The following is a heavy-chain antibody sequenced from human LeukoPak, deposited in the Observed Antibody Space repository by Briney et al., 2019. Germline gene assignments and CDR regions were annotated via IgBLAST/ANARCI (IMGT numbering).Heavy chain of an antibody. CDR3: ARSADSSGYFAFFDY. V-gene: IGHV4-59*01. Sequence: SETLSLTCTVSGGFISSYYWSWIRQPPGKGLEWIGYIYYSGSTNYNPSLKSRVTISVDTSKNQFSLKLSSVTAADTAIYYCARSADSSGYFAFFDYWGQGTLVTVS. CDR2: IYYSGST. J-gene: IGHJ4*02. CDR1: GGFISSYY. D-gene: IGHD3-22*01.